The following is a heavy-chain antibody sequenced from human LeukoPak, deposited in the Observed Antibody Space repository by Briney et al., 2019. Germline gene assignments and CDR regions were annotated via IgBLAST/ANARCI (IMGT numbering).Heavy chain of an antibody. Sequence: GGSLRLSCAASGFTFSSYAMSWVRKAPGKGLEWVSAISGSGGSTYYADSVKGRFTISRDNSKNTLYLQMNSLRAEDTAVYYCAKERGYYYDSSGYYYPDAFDIWGQGTMVTVSS. D-gene: IGHD3-22*01. CDR2: ISGSGGST. V-gene: IGHV3-23*01. CDR1: GFTFSSYA. J-gene: IGHJ3*02. CDR3: AKERGYYYDSSGYYYPDAFDI.